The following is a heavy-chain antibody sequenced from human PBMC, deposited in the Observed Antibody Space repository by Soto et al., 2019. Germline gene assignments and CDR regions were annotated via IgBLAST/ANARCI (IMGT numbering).Heavy chain of an antibody. CDR2: IIPIFGTA. V-gene: IGHV1-69*01. D-gene: IGHD5-12*01. J-gene: IGHJ3*02. CDR1: GGTFSSYA. CDR3: ARESEDGFDNGNDAFDI. Sequence: QVQLVQSGAEVKKPGSSVKVSCKASGGTFSSYAISWVRQAPGQGLEWMGGIIPIFGTANYAQKFQGRVTITADESTGTAYMELSSLRSEDTAVYYCARESEDGFDNGNDAFDIWGQGTMVTVSS.